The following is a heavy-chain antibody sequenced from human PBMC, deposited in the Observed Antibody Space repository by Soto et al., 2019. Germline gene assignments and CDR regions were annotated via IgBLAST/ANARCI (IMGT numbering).Heavy chain of an antibody. CDR3: TRLPPITIFGVVNYGMDV. J-gene: IGHJ6*02. CDR1: GFTFSGSA. V-gene: IGHV3-73*01. Sequence: GGSLRLSCAASGFTFSGSAMHWVRQASGKGLEWVGRIRSKANSYATAYAASVKGRLTISRDDSKNTAYLQMNSLKTEDTAVYYCTRLPPITIFGVVNYGMDVWGQGTTVTVSS. D-gene: IGHD3-3*01. CDR2: IRSKANSYAT.